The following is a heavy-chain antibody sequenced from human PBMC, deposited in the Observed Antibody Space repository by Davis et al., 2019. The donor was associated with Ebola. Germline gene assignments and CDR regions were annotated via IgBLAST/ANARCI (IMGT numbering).Heavy chain of an antibody. Sequence: GGSLRLSCTDSVITFSSYAMTWVRQAPGKGLEWVSAISGSDGSTYYADSVNGRFTISRDNSKNILYLKMNNLRAEDTAVYYCAKEGAVAGTDYFDYWGQGTLVTVSS. CDR1: VITFSSYA. J-gene: IGHJ4*02. D-gene: IGHD6-19*01. CDR3: AKEGAVAGTDYFDY. CDR2: ISGSDGST. V-gene: IGHV3-23*01.